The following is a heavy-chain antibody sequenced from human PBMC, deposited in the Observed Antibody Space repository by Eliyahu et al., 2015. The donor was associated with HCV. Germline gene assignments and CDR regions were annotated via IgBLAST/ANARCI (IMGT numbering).Heavy chain of an antibody. CDR3: AKDNEGGYQTAFDY. Sequence: EVQLLXSGGGLVQPGGSLRLSCXASGFTFSSXAXSWVRQVPGKGVGWVSAISGSGGSTYYADSVKGRFTISRDNSKNTLYLQMNSLRAEDTAVYYCAKDNEGGYQTAFDYWGQGTLVTVSS. V-gene: IGHV3-23*01. D-gene: IGHD5-12*01. J-gene: IGHJ4*02. CDR2: ISGSGGST. CDR1: GFTFSSXA.